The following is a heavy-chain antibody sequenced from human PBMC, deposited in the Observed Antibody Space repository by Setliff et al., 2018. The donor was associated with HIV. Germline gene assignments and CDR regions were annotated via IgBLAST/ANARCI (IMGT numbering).Heavy chain of an antibody. D-gene: IGHD1-1*01. CDR3: ARQLSNSLES. CDR1: DYMFIDYY. CDR2: MNSRSGNI. Sequence: ASVKVSCKASDYMFIDYYIRWVRQAPGQGLEWMGWMNSRSGNIRYAQKFQGRVTMTRDTSISTAYMEFNSLTSDDTAVYYCARQLSNSLESWGQGTPVTVSS. J-gene: IGHJ4*02. V-gene: IGHV1-2*02.